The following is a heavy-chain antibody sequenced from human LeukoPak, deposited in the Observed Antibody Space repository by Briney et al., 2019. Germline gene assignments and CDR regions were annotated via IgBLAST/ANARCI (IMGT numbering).Heavy chain of an antibody. Sequence: PGGSLRLSCAASGFTFSSYAMNWVRQAPGKGLEWISYISPSNTPAYADSVKGRFTISRDSAKSSVYLQMDSLRAEDTAVYYCATFHEPWGQGTLVTVSS. CDR3: ATFHEP. J-gene: IGHJ5*02. D-gene: IGHD2/OR15-2a*01. CDR2: ISPSNTPA. V-gene: IGHV3-48*03. CDR1: GFTFSSYA.